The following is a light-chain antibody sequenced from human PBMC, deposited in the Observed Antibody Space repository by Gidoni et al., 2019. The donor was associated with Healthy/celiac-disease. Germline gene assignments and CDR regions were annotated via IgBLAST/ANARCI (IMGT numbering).Light chain of an antibody. CDR3: QAWDSSTLYV. Sequence: SYVLTQPPSVSVSPGQTASITCSGDKLGDKYACWYQQKPGQAPVLVIYQDSKRPSVIPERFSGSNSGNTATLTISGTQAMDEADYYCQAWDSSTLYVFGTGTKVTVL. J-gene: IGLJ1*01. CDR2: QDS. CDR1: KLGDKY. V-gene: IGLV3-1*01.